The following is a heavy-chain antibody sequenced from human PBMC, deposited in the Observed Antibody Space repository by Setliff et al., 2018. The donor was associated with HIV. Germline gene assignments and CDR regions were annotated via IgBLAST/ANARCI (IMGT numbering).Heavy chain of an antibody. CDR1: GASFVGDNH. CDR3: AREISREYSSGDYGGDFGY. CDR2: FMYTDIHYVNYLN. V-gene: IGHV4-30-4*01. J-gene: IGHJ4*02. D-gene: IGHD6-19*01. Sequence: SETLSLTCAVSGASFVGDNHWSWIRQTPERGLEWIAYFMYTDIHYVNYLNYRNPSLASRLSISVDKSKNQFSLTLSSVTAADTAVYYCAREISREYSSGDYGGDFGYWGQGTLVTVSS.